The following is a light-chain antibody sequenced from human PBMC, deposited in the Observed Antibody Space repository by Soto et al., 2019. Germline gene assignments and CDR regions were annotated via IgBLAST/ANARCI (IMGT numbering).Light chain of an antibody. Sequence: QSVLTQSPSVSAAPGQKVTISCSGSSSNIGNNYVSWYQQLPGTAPKLLIYDNNKRPSGIPDRFSGSKSGTSGTLDITGLQTGDEADYYCATWDGSVPGEVFGGGTKVTVL. V-gene: IGLV1-51*01. CDR3: ATWDGSVPGEV. CDR1: SSNIGNNY. CDR2: DNN. J-gene: IGLJ2*01.